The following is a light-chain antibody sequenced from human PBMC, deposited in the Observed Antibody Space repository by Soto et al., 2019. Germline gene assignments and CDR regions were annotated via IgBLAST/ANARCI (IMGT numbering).Light chain of an antibody. CDR3: QQYENLPT. CDR2: DAS. Sequence: DIQMTQSPSSLSASVGDSVTITCQASQNINNYLNWYQQKPGRAPKLLIYDASNLEAGVPSRFRGSGSGTDFTFTIRRLQPEDVATYYCQQYENLPTFGQGTRLEIK. J-gene: IGKJ5*01. V-gene: IGKV1-33*01. CDR1: QNINNY.